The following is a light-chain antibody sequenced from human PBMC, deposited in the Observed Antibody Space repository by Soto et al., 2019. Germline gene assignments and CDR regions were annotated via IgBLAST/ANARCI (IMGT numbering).Light chain of an antibody. CDR1: QSVSSN. CDR2: DAS. Sequence: EIVMTQSPATLSVSPGERATLSCRASQSVSSNLAWYQQKPGQPPRLLIYDASTRATGIPARFSGSGSGTEVTLTISSLQSEDFAVYYCQQYNNWPFTFGPGTKVDIK. CDR3: QQYNNWPFT. J-gene: IGKJ3*01. V-gene: IGKV3-15*01.